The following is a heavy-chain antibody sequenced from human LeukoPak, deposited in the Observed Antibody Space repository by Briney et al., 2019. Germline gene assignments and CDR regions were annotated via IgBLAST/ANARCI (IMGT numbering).Heavy chain of an antibody. D-gene: IGHD2-21*02. J-gene: IGHJ4*02. CDR3: ASNIYGDTRSGSY. V-gene: IGHV4-4*02. CDR1: GGSISSSNW. CDR2: IYHSGST. Sequence: SETLSLTCAVAGGSISSSNWGSWGRQPPGKGLEWIGEIYHSGSTNYNPSLKSRVTISVDKSKNQFSLKLSSVTAADTAVYYCASNIYGDTRSGSYWGQGTLVTVSS.